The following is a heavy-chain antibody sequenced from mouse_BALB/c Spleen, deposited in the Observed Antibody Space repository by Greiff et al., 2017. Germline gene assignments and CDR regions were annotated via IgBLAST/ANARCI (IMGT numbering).Heavy chain of an antibody. CDR2: IYPGDGDT. CDR3: ARYITTVVNYFDY. V-gene: IGHV1-80*01. CDR1: GYAFSSYW. Sequence: QVQLKESGAELVRPGSSVKISCKASGYAFSSYWMNWVKQRPGQGLEWIGQIYPGDGDTNYNGKFKGKATLTADKSSSTAYMQLSSLTSEDSAVYFCARYITTVVNYFDYWGQGTTLTVSS. J-gene: IGHJ2*01. D-gene: IGHD1-1*01.